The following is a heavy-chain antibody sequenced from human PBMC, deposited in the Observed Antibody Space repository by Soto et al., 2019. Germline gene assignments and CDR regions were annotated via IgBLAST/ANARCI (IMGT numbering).Heavy chain of an antibody. Sequence: GGSLRLSCAASGFAFSSYSTSWLRQAPGKGLEWVSIISGSGATTYYADSVKGRFTNSRDNSKNTLYLQMNGLRAEDTAVYYCAKKRAVAGTVSPFDYWGQGTLVTVS. V-gene: IGHV3-23*01. CDR1: GFAFSSYS. CDR2: ISGSGATT. CDR3: AKKRAVAGTVSPFDY. D-gene: IGHD6-19*01. J-gene: IGHJ4*02.